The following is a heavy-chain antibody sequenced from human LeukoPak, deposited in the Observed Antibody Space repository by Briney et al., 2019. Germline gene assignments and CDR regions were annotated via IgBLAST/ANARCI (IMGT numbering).Heavy chain of an antibody. D-gene: IGHD6-19*01. V-gene: IGHV3-30*18. CDR1: GFTFSSYG. CDR2: ISYDGSNK. CDR3: AKDYSSGYAYYFDC. Sequence: GGSLRLSCAASGFTFSSYGMHWVRQAPGKGLEWVAVISYDGSNKYYADSVKGRFTISRDNSKNTLYLQMNSLRAEDTAVYYCAKDYSSGYAYYFDCWGQGTLVTVSS. J-gene: IGHJ4*02.